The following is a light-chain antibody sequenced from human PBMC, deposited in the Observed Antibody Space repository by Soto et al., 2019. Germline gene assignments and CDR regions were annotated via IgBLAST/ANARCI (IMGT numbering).Light chain of an antibody. J-gene: IGLJ2*01. CDR1: SSDVGGYNY. V-gene: IGLV2-14*01. CDR2: DVS. Sequence: QSALTQPASVSGSPGQSITISCTGTSSDVGGYNYVSWYQQHPGKAPKLMIYDVSNRPSGVSNRFSGSKSGNTASLTISGLQGEDEADYYCSSYTSSSTLKVFGGGTKLTVL. CDR3: SSYTSSSTLKV.